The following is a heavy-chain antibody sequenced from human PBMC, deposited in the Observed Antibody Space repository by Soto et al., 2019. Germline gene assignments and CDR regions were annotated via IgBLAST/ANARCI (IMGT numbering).Heavy chain of an antibody. CDR3: ARDKFASAL. CDR1: GFTFSAFW. J-gene: IGHJ3*01. CDR2: IKQDGSEK. D-gene: IGHD3-10*01. Sequence: EVQLVESGGGLVQPGGSLRLSCAVSGFTFSAFWMRWVRQAPGKGLEWVANIKQDGSEKYYVASVKGRFTISRDNAKNTLYLQMDSLRAEDTAMYYCARDKFASALWGQGTMVTVSS. V-gene: IGHV3-7*01.